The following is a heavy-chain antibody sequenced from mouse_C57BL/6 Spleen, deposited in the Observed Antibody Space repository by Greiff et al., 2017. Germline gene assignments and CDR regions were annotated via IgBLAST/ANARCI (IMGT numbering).Heavy chain of an antibody. J-gene: IGHJ2*01. CDR2: ISDGGSYT. CDR1: GFTFSSYA. D-gene: IGHD4-1*01. Sequence: EVKLMESGGGLVKPGGSLKLSCAASGFTFSSYAMSWVRQTPEKRLEWVATISDGGSYTYYPDNVKGRFTISRDNAKNNLYLQMSHLKSEDTAMYYCARRGTGTGYFDYWGQGTTLTVSS. V-gene: IGHV5-4*03. CDR3: ARRGTGTGYFDY.